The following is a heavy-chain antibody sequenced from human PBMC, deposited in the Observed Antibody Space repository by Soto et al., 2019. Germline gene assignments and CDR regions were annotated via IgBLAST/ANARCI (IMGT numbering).Heavy chain of an antibody. D-gene: IGHD4-17*01. Sequence: QVQLVESGGGVVQPGTSLRLSCAASGFTFSSYAMHWVRQAPGKGLEWVAVISYDGSNKYYADSVKGRFTISRDNSKNTLYLQMNRLRAEDTAVYYCASAPPTVVTPYYFDYWGQGTLVTVSS. CDR3: ASAPPTVVTPYYFDY. V-gene: IGHV3-30-3*01. CDR1: GFTFSSYA. J-gene: IGHJ4*02. CDR2: ISYDGSNK.